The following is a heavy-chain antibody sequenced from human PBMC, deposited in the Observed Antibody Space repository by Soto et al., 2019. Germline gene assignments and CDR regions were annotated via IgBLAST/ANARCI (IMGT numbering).Heavy chain of an antibody. CDR2: IKRDGSTT. V-gene: IGHV3-74*01. J-gene: IGHJ6*04. Sequence: GGSLRLSCAASGFTFSDYWMHWVRQAPGKGLEWVSRIKRDGSTTNYADSVKGRFTISRDNAKNTLYLEMNSLRVEDTADYYSSGGGNNRDQQDVPGRGTKVTVSS. CDR3: SGGGNNRDQQDV. D-gene: IGHD1-1*01. CDR1: GFTFSDYW.